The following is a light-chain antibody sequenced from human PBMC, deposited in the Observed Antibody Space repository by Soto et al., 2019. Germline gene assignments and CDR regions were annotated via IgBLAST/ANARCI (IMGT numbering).Light chain of an antibody. CDR3: QQYNSYPLT. CDR1: QTISDW. CDR2: KAS. V-gene: IGKV1-5*03. J-gene: IGKJ4*01. Sequence: DIQMTQSPSTLSASVGDRVTITCRASQTISDWLAWYQQKPGKAPKLLIYKASSLESGVPSRFSGSGSGTEFTLTISSLQFDDLATYYCQQYNSYPLTFGGGTKVDIK.